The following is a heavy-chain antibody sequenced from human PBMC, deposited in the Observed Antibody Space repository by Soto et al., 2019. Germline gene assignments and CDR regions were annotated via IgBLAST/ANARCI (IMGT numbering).Heavy chain of an antibody. Sequence: QVQLVQSGAEVKKPGTSVKVSCKASGYTFTSNGISWVRQAPGQGLEWMGWISAYNGNTNYAQKLQGRVTMTTDTSTSTAYMELRSLRSDDTAVYYCARDLAYCGGDCYPIDYWGQGTLVTVSS. CDR1: GYTFTSNG. CDR2: ISAYNGNT. V-gene: IGHV1-18*01. J-gene: IGHJ4*02. CDR3: ARDLAYCGGDCYPIDY. D-gene: IGHD2-21*02.